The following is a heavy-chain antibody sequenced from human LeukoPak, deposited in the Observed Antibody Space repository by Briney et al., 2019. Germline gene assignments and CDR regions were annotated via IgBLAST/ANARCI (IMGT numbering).Heavy chain of an antibody. CDR3: ARHFYDFNKAFDV. CDR1: GGSPNNYY. CDR2: IYYRGNS. V-gene: IGHV4-59*08. J-gene: IGHJ3*01. D-gene: IGHD3-3*01. Sequence: SETLSLTCTVSGGSPNNYYWSWIRQPPGKALEWIGYIYYRGNSNYNPSLKSRVTMSVDTSKNQFSLKLSSVTAADTAVYYCARHFYDFNKAFDVWGQGTMVTVSS.